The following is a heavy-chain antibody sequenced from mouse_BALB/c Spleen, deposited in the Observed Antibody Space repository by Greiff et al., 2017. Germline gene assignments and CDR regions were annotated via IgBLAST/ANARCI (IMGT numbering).Heavy chain of an antibody. CDR2: INPSTGYT. Sequence: VQLQQSGAELAKPGASVKMSCKASGYTFTSYWMHWVKQRPGQGLEWIGYINPSTGYTEYNQKFKDKATLTADKSSSTAYMQRSSLTSEDSAVYYCARGLSLWGQGTSVTVSS. CDR1: GYTFTSYW. CDR3: ARGLSL. J-gene: IGHJ4*01. V-gene: IGHV1-7*01. D-gene: IGHD3-1*01.